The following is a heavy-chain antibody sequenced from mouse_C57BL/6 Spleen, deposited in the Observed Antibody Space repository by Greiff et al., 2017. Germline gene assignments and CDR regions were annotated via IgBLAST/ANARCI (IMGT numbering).Heavy chain of an antibody. D-gene: IGHD2-4*01. J-gene: IGHJ1*03. V-gene: IGHV1-64*01. Sequence: QVQLQQPGAELVKPGASVKLSCKASGYTFTSYWMHWVKQRPGQGLEWIGMIHPNSGSTNYNEKFKSKATLTVDKYSSTAYMQLSSLTSEDAAVYYCAGPLYDYAYWSFDVWGTGTTVTVSS. CDR1: GYTFTSYW. CDR2: IHPNSGST. CDR3: AGPLYDYAYWSFDV.